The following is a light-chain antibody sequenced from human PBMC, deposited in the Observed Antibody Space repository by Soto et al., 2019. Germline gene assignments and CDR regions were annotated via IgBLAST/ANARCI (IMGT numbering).Light chain of an antibody. Sequence: EIVLTQSPGTLSLSPGERATLSCRASQSVSSSFLAWYQQKPGQAPRLLIYGASSRATGIPDMFSGSGSGTDFNLTISRLEPEDFAVYYCQQYGSSLWTLGQGTTVEIK. CDR1: QSVSSSF. CDR3: QQYGSSLWT. V-gene: IGKV3-20*01. J-gene: IGKJ1*01. CDR2: GAS.